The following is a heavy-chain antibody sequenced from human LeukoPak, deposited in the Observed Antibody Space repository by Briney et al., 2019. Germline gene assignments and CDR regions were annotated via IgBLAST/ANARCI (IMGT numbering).Heavy chain of an antibody. CDR1: GYSFTGYY. V-gene: IGHV1-2*06. J-gene: IGHJ4*02. CDR3: ARDSGSYSSVVS. Sequence: ASVKVSCKASGYSFTGYYMHWVRQAPGQGLEWMGRINPNSGGTNYAQKFQGRVTMTRDTSISTAYMELSRLRSDDTAVYYCARDSGSYSSVVSWGQGTLVSVSS. D-gene: IGHD1-26*01. CDR2: INPNSGGT.